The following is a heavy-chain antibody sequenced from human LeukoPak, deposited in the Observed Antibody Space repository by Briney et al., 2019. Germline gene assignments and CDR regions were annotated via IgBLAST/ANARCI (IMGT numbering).Heavy chain of an antibody. Sequence: SETLSLTCTVSGDSISSASGTYSWHWSWIRQPAGEGLEWIGRMYIIGSNNYNPSLKSRATISLDTSNNQVSLKLRSVTAADTAIYYCARGIGVGLHYFDYWGQGILVTVSS. D-gene: IGHD3-3*01. V-gene: IGHV4-61*02. CDR3: ARGIGVGLHYFDY. CDR2: MYIIGSN. CDR1: GDSISSASGTYSWH. J-gene: IGHJ4*02.